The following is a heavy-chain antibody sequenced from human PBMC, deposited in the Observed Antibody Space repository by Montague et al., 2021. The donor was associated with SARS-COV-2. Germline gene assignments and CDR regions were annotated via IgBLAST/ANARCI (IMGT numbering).Heavy chain of an antibody. CDR3: ARQHGREFVVSGLETYVYY. J-gene: IGHJ4*02. CDR1: GDSVSSSSYY. Sequence: SETLSLTCTVSGDSVSSSSYYWAWIRQSPGRGLEWIGSINYNGRTYYNPSLKSRVTISVDTPKDQFSLQLDSMTAADTAVYYCARQHGREFVVSGLETYVYYWGQGSLVIVSS. D-gene: IGHD2-15*01. CDR2: INYNGRT. V-gene: IGHV4-39*01.